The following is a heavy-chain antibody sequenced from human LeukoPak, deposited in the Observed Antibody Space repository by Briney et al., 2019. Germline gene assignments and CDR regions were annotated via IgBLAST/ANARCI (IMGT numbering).Heavy chain of an antibody. J-gene: IGHJ4*02. CDR1: GFTFSTYV. V-gene: IGHV3-33*01. D-gene: IGHD3-16*01. CDR2: IWYDGSNK. Sequence: PGGSLRLSCAASGFTFSTYVMHWVRQAPGKGLEWVAIIWYDGSNKYYADSVKGRFTISRDNSKNTLYLQMNSLRAEDTAVYYCARDWALYNAGYYFDYWGQGTLVTVSS. CDR3: ARDWALYNAGYYFDY.